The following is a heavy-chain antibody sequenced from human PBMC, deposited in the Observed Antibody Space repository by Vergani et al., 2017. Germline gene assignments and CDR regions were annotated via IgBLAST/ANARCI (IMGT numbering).Heavy chain of an antibody. J-gene: IGHJ5*02. V-gene: IGHV3-33*01. CDR1: GFTFSSHG. CDR2: TWYDGNNK. D-gene: IGHD1-14*01. Sequence: QVQLVESEGGVVQPGRSLTLSCVASGFTFSSHGMHWVRQAPGKGLEGVAVTWYDGNNKQYADSVKGLFTISRDNSKSTMYLQKNSLRDEDTGVYYCARDLRLLYNRFDPWGQGTLVTVSS. CDR3: ARDLRLLYNRFDP.